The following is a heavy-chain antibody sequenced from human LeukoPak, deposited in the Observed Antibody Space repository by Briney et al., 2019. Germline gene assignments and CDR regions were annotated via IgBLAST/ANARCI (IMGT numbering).Heavy chain of an antibody. D-gene: IGHD3-9*01. CDR2: INHSGST. CDR1: GGSSSGYY. J-gene: IGHJ3*02. CDR3: ARLRYFDWTDAFDI. V-gene: IGHV4-34*01. Sequence: PSETLSLTCAVYGGSSSGYYWSWIRQPPGKGLEWIGEINHSGSTNYNPSLKSRVTISVDTSKNQFSLKLSSVTAADTAVYYCARLRYFDWTDAFDIWGQGTMVTVSS.